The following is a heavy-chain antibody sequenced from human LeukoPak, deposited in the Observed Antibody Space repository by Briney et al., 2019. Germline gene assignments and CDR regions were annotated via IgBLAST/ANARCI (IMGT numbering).Heavy chain of an antibody. CDR2: IYYSGST. CDR3: ASNDYYYGMDV. J-gene: IGHJ6*04. Sequence: PSETLSLTCTVSGGSVSSGSYYWSWIRQPPGKGLEWIGCIYYSGSTNYNPSLKSRVTISVDTSKNQFSLKLSSVTAADTAVYYCASNDYYYGMDVWGKGTTVTVSS. CDR1: GGSVSSGSYY. V-gene: IGHV4-61*01. D-gene: IGHD1-1*01.